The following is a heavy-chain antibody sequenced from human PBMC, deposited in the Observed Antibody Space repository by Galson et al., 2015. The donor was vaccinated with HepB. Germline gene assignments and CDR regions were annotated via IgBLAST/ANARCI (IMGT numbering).Heavy chain of an antibody. CDR2: ISYSSTTI. V-gene: IGHV3-48*01. CDR1: GFTFSSYS. Sequence: SLRLSCAASGFTFSSYSMNWVRQAPGKGLEWVSYISYSSTTIYYADSVKGRFTISRDNAKNSLYLQMSSLRAEDTAVYYCARVTTGFDLWGRGTLVTVSS. J-gene: IGHJ2*01. CDR3: ARVTTGFDL. D-gene: IGHD1-1*01.